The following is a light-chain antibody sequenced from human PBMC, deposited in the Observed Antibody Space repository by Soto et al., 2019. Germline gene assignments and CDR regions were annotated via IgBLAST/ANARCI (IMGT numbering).Light chain of an antibody. J-gene: IGKJ4*01. Sequence: IVVTQSPANLSVSPGERSTLSCRASQSVSSNLAWYQQKPGQAPRLLIYGASTRATGIPARFSGSGSGTEFTLTISSLQSEDFAVYYCQQYNNWITFGGGTKVDIK. CDR2: GAS. V-gene: IGKV3-15*01. CDR1: QSVSSN. CDR3: QQYNNWIT.